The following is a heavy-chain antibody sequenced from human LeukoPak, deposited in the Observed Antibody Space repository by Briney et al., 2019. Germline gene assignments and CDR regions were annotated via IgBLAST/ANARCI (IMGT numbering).Heavy chain of an antibody. CDR3: ARGLSRRGLMVVDDAFDI. CDR1: GIIFSNYW. CDR2: INRDGSST. Sequence: GGSLRLSCAASGIIFSNYWMHWVRQAPEKGLVWVSRINRDGSSTSYADSVKGRFTISRDNAKNTLYLQMNSLRAEDTAVYYCARGLSRRGLMVVDDAFDIWGQGTMVTVSS. D-gene: IGHD3-22*01. J-gene: IGHJ3*02. V-gene: IGHV3-74*01.